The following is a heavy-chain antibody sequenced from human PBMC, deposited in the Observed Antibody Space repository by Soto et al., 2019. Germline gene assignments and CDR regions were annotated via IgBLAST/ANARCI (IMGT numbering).Heavy chain of an antibody. CDR2: VSGYNGNT. CDR1: GYTFINYG. V-gene: IGHV1-18*04. D-gene: IGHD6-13*01. J-gene: IGHJ4*02. CDR3: ARDEGSHGFDS. Sequence: QGQLVQSRGEVKRPGASVKVSCPAFGYTFINYGISWVRQAPGQGLEWMGWVSGYNGNTNYAQKFRGRVTMTRDTSTSTAYMELETLRSDDTAVYYCARDEGSHGFDSWGPGTLVAVSS.